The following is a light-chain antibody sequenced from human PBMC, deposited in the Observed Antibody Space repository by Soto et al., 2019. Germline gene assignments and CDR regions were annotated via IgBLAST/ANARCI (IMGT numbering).Light chain of an antibody. J-gene: IGKJ1*01. CDR2: GAS. CDR1: RSVTNN. V-gene: IGKV3-15*01. CDR3: QHYNSYSEA. Sequence: EIVMTQSPATLSVSLWERATLSCRASRSVTNNLAWYQQKPGLAPRLLIYGASTRATGIPGRFSGSGSGTEFTLTISSLQSDDFATYYCQHYNSYSEAFGQGTKVDIK.